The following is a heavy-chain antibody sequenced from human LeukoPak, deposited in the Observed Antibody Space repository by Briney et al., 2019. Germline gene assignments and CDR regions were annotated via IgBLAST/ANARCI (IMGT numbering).Heavy chain of an antibody. Sequence: ASVTVSFKASGYTFTSYAMHWVRQAPGQRLEWMGWINAGNGNTKYSQKFQGRVTITRDTSASTAYMELSSLRSEDTAVYYCARDGPNSGYGPYYYYGMDVWGKGTTVTVSS. V-gene: IGHV1-3*01. CDR2: INAGNGNT. CDR1: GYTFTSYA. D-gene: IGHD5-12*01. J-gene: IGHJ6*04. CDR3: ARDGPNSGYGPYYYYGMDV.